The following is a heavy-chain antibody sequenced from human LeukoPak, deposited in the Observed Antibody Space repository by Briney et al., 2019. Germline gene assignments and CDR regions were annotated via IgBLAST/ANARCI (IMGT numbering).Heavy chain of an antibody. V-gene: IGHV3-74*01. D-gene: IGHD6-19*01. J-gene: IGHJ4*02. CDR2: INSDGSDT. Sequence: GGSLRLSCEASGFTFSTYWMHWVRHAPGKGVVWVSRINSDGSDTNYADSVKGRFTVSRANAKNTLYLQVNSLRAEDTAVYYCARAGIAVTGTGIDYWGRGTLVTVSS. CDR3: ARAGIAVTGTGIDY. CDR1: GFTFSTYW.